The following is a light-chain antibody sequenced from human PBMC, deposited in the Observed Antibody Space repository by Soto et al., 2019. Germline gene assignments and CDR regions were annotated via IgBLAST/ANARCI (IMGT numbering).Light chain of an antibody. J-gene: IGKJ5*01. Sequence: EFVLTQSPGTLSLSPGERATLSCRASQTVRSNYLAWYQQKPGQAPRLLIYDASSRATGIPDRFSGGGSGTDFTLTISRLEPEDFAVYYCQQYGSSPITFGQGTRLEIK. V-gene: IGKV3-20*01. CDR3: QQYGSSPIT. CDR1: QTVRSNY. CDR2: DAS.